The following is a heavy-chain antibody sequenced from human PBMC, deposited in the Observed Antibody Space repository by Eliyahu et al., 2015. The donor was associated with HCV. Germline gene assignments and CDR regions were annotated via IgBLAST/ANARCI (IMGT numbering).Heavy chain of an antibody. CDR2: IGRSVSTA. D-gene: IGHD6-19*01. J-gene: IGHJ4*02. Sequence: MGGPRXAPGKRLEWVSYIGRSVSTAYYADSVRGRFTISRDNAKNSLYLQMNSLRGEDTAIYYCARDEDTSGWYADYWGQGTLVTVSS. CDR3: ARDEDTSGWYADY. V-gene: IGHV3-11*01.